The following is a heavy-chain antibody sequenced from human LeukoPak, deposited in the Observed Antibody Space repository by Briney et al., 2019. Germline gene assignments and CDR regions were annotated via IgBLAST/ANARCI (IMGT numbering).Heavy chain of an antibody. Sequence: GGSLRLSCATSGFTFSSYEMNWVRQAPGKGLEWVSHISTSGSTIYYANSVKGRFTISRDNAKNSLYLQMNSLRAEDTALYYCARDATTATGWVYMDVWGKGTTVTISS. CDR3: ARDATTATGWVYMDV. CDR2: ISTSGSTI. V-gene: IGHV3-48*03. J-gene: IGHJ6*03. D-gene: IGHD6-13*01. CDR1: GFTFSSYE.